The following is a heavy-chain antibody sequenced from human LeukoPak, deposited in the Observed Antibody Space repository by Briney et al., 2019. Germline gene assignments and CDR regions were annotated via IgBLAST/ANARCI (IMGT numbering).Heavy chain of an antibody. Sequence: ASVKVSCKDSGYTFTDYYVHWVRQAPGQGLEWMGRINAKSGDTNAAQRFQGRVTMTRVTSITTAYLELSRLRSDDTAVYYCARDELYNGYYSVKYHYNGMDVWGQGTTVTVSS. D-gene: IGHD3-3*01. CDR1: GYTFTDYY. CDR2: INAKSGDT. CDR3: ARDELYNGYYSVKYHYNGMDV. J-gene: IGHJ6*02. V-gene: IGHV1-2*06.